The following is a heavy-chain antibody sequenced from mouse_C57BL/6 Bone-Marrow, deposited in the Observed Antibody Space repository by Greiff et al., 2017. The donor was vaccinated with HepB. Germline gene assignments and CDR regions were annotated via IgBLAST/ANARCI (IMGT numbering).Heavy chain of an antibody. CDR2: ISYDGSN. Sequence: ESGPGLVKPSQSLSLTCSVTGYSITSGYYWNWIRQFPGNKLEWMGYISYDGSNNYNPSLKNRISITRDTSKKQFFLKFNSVTTEDTATYYCARDRDTTWAMDYWGQGTSVTVSS. CDR3: ARDRDTTWAMDY. J-gene: IGHJ4*01. D-gene: IGHD1-1*01. V-gene: IGHV3-6*01. CDR1: GYSITSGYY.